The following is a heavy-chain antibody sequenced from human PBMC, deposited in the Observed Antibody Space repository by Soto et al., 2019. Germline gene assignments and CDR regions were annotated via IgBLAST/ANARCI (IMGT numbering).Heavy chain of an antibody. V-gene: IGHV3-23*01. Sequence: EVQILESGGGLVQPGGSLRLSCAASGFTFSSYAMYWVRQAPGKGLAWVSGISDSGTGTYYADSVKGRFTISRDNSKNTVYRQMKSLRAEDTVGYYCAKDHTVVNRDALDIWGQGTRVNVSS. CDR2: ISDSGTGT. CDR1: GFTFSSYA. D-gene: IGHD3-22*01. J-gene: IGHJ3*02. CDR3: AKDHTVVNRDALDI.